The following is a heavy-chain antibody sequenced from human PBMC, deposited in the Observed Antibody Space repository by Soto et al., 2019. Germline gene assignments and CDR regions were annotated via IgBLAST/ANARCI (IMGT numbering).Heavy chain of an antibody. D-gene: IGHD3-9*01. J-gene: IGHJ4*02. CDR1: GFTFSTYA. Sequence: EMQLLESGGGLVQPGGSLRLSCAASGFTFSTYAMSWVRQAPGKGLDWVSAIVGSGGITYYADSVKGRFTISRDNSKNALNLQMNSLRAEDTAVYYFAKDTDRDWYRGVRDYWGQGTLVTVSS. V-gene: IGHV3-23*01. CDR3: AKDTDRDWYRGVRDY. CDR2: IVGSGGIT.